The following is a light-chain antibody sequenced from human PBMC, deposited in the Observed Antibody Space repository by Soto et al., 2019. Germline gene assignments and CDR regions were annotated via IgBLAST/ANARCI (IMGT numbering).Light chain of an antibody. Sequence: SVLTQTPSASRTPGPRVTISCSGSSSNIGSNTVNWYQQLPGTAPKLLIYSNNQRPSGVPDRFSGSKSGTSASLAISGLQSEDEADYYCAVWDDSPYVSGTGTKVTV. CDR3: AVWDDSPYV. V-gene: IGLV1-44*01. J-gene: IGLJ1*01. CDR1: SSNIGSNT. CDR2: SNN.